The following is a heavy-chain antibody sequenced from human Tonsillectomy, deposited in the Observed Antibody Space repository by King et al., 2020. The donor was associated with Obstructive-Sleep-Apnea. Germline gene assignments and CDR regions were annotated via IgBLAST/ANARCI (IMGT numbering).Heavy chain of an antibody. CDR2: IDWDDDR. J-gene: IGHJ4*02. Sequence: TLKESGPALVKPTQTLTLTCTFSGFSLSTSGMCVSWIRQPPGKALEWLARIDWDDDRYYSTSLKTRLTISKDTSKNQVVLTMTNMDPVDTATYYCARIRSENYDCVWGSYRYPDYYFDYWGQGTLVTVSS. CDR3: ARIRSENYDCVWGSYRYPDYYFDY. CDR1: GFSLSTSGMC. V-gene: IGHV2-70*11. D-gene: IGHD3-16*02.